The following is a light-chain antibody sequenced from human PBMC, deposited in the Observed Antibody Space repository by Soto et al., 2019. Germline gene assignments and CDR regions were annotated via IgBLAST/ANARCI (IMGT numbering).Light chain of an antibody. V-gene: IGKV3-20*01. Sequence: EIVLTQSPGTLSLSPGERATLSCRASQSVSSSYLAWYQQKPGQAPRLLIYGASSRATGIPDRFTGSGSGTDFTLTISRVEPEDFAVYYCQQYGSSSGMYTFGQGTKLEIK. CDR2: GAS. CDR1: QSVSSSY. J-gene: IGKJ2*01. CDR3: QQYGSSSGMYT.